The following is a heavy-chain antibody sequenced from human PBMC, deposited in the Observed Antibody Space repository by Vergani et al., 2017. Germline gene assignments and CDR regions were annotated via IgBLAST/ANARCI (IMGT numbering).Heavy chain of an antibody. V-gene: IGHV1-18*01. J-gene: IGHJ6*02. CDR2: ISAYNGNT. Sequence: QVQLVQSGAEVKKPGASVKVSCKASGYTFTSYGISWVRQAPGPGLEWMGWISAYNGNTNYAQKIQGRVTMTTETSTSTAYMELRSLRSDDTAVYYCARHTQYSYGYYYGMDVWGQGTTVTVSS. CDR1: GYTFTSYG. CDR3: ARHTQYSYGYYYGMDV. D-gene: IGHD5-18*01.